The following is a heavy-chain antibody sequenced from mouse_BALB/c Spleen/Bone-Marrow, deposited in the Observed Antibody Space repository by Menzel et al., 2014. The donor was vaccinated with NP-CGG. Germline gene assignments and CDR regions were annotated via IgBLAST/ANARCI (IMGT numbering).Heavy chain of an antibody. V-gene: IGHV1-54*01. CDR1: GYAFTNYL. J-gene: IGHJ2*01. D-gene: IGHD2-4*01. CDR2: INPGSGGT. CDR3: ARREDYDLDY. Sequence: VKLMESGAELVRPGTSVKVSCKASGYAFTNYLIEWVKQRPGQGLEWIGVINPGSGGTNYNEKFKGKATLTADKSSSTAYMQLSSLTSDDSAVYFCARREDYDLDYWGQGTTLTVSS.